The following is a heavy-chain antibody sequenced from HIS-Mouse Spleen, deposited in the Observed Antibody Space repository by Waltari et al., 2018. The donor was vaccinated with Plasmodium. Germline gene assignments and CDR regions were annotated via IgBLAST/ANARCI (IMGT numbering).Heavy chain of an antibody. V-gene: IGHV4-39*01. CDR2: IYYSGST. CDR1: GCSISSSSYY. Sequence: QLQLQESGPGLVKPSETLSLTCTVSGCSISSSSYYWGWIRQPPGKGLEWIGSIYYSGSTYDNPSLKSRVTIAVDTSKNQFSLKLSSVTAADTAVYYCARRGGSYYYFDYWGQGTLVTVSS. CDR3: ARRGGSYYYFDY. D-gene: IGHD1-26*01. J-gene: IGHJ4*02.